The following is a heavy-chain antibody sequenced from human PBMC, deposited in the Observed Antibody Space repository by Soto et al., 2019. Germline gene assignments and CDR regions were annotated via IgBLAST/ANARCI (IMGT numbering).Heavy chain of an antibody. CDR2: IKNKANSYTT. Sequence: EVQLVESGGGLVQPEGSLRLSCAASGFTFSDHYMDWVRQAPGKGLEWVGRIKNKANSYTTEYAAPVKGSIIISRDDSKXXXXXXXXXXXXXXXXXXXXXXXXLGSSRSSDYWGHGILVTVSS. CDR3: XXXXLGSSRSSDY. J-gene: IGHJ4*01. D-gene: IGHD6-19*01. V-gene: IGHV3-72*01. CDR1: GFTFSDHY.